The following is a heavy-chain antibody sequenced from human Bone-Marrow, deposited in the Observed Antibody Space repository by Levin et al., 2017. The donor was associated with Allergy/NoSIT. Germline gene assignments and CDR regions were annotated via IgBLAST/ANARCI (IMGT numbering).Heavy chain of an antibody. Sequence: GGSLRLSCAASGFIFRSYGMHWVRQAPGKGLEWVGLISYDGDFTFYGDSVKGRFTISRDNSNNTLFLQMDSLSAEDTAIYYCAKSPTLTGYYEWFDPWGQGTLVTVSS. CDR1: GFIFRSYG. CDR2: ISYDGDFT. CDR3: AKSPTLTGYYEWFDP. V-gene: IGHV3-30*18. D-gene: IGHD3-9*01. J-gene: IGHJ5*02.